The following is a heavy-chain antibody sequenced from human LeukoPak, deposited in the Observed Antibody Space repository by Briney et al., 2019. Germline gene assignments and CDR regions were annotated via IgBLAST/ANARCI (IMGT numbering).Heavy chain of an antibody. V-gene: IGHV1-18*01. Sequence: ASVKVSCKASGYTFTSYGISWVRQAPGQGLEWMGWISAYNGNTNYAQKLQGRVTMTTDTSTSTAYMELRSLRSDDAAVYYCARDRVYDSSGYLGFDPWGQGTLVTVSS. D-gene: IGHD3-22*01. CDR1: GYTFTSYG. J-gene: IGHJ5*02. CDR3: ARDRVYDSSGYLGFDP. CDR2: ISAYNGNT.